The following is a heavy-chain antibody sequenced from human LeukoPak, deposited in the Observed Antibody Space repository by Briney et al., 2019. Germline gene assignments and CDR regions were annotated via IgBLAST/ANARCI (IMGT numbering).Heavy chain of an antibody. J-gene: IGHJ4*02. Sequence: ASVKVSCKASGYTFTGYDINWVRQATGQGLEWMGWMNPNSGNTGYAQKFQGRVTMTRNTSISTAYMELSSLRSEDTAVYYCARNSRWAAAGTTIDYWGQGTLVTVSS. CDR3: ARNSRWAAAGTTIDY. V-gene: IGHV1-8*01. CDR1: GYTFTGYD. D-gene: IGHD6-13*01. CDR2: MNPNSGNT.